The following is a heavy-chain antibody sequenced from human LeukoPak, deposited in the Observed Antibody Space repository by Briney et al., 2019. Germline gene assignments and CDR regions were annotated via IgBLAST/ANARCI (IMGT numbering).Heavy chain of an antibody. J-gene: IGHJ6*02. D-gene: IGHD1-7*01. Sequence: PGGSLRLSCAASGFTFSSYSMNWVRQAPGKGLEWVSVIYSGGSTYYADSVKGRFTISRDNSKNTLYLQMNSLRAEDTAVYYCARDGTGTTLYYYYGMDVWGQGTTVTVSS. CDR3: ARDGTGTTLYYYYGMDV. V-gene: IGHV3-66*01. CDR1: GFTFSSYS. CDR2: IYSGGST.